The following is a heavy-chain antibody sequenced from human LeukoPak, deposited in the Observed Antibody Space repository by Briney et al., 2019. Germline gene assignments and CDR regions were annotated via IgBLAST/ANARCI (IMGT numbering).Heavy chain of an antibody. CDR3: ARALNIGSFDY. Sequence: GGSLRLSCAASGFTFSSYGMHWVRQAPGKGLEWVAVIWYDGSNKYYADSVKGRFTISRDNSKNTLYLQMNSLRAEDTAVYYCARALNIGSFDYWGQGTLVTVSS. CDR2: IWYDGSNK. CDR1: GFTFSSYG. J-gene: IGHJ4*02. V-gene: IGHV3-33*01. D-gene: IGHD2/OR15-2a*01.